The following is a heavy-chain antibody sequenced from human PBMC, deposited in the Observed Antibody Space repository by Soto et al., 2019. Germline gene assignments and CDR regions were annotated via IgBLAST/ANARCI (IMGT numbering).Heavy chain of an antibody. CDR3: ARDYGVLYYYYGMDV. CDR2: ISAYNGNT. D-gene: IGHD4-17*01. J-gene: IGHJ6*02. V-gene: IGHV1-18*01. CDR1: GYTFTSYG. Sequence: ASVKVSCKASGYTFTSYGISWVRQAPGQGLEWMGWISAYNGNTNYAQKLQGRVTMTTDTSTSTAYMELRSLRSDDTAVYYCARDYGVLYYYYGMDVWGQGTTVTVSS.